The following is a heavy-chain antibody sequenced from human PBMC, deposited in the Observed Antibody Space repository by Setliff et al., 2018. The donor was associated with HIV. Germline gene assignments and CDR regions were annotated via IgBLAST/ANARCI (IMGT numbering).Heavy chain of an antibody. CDR1: GYTFTGYY. J-gene: IGHJ6*03. CDR2: INPNSGGT. Sequence: ASVKVSCKASGYTFTGYYMHWVRQAPGQGLEWMGWINPNSGGTDSAKKFQGRVTMSRETSISTAYMELSRLRSDDTAVYYCARGIGIFGVVYYYYYMDVWGKGTTVTVSS. CDR3: ARGIGIFGVVYYYYYMDV. V-gene: IGHV1-2*02. D-gene: IGHD3-3*01.